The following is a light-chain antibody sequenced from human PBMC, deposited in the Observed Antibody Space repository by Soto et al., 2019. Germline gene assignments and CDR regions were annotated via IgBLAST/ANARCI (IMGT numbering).Light chain of an antibody. V-gene: IGLV2-8*01. Sequence: QSALAQPPSASGSPGQSVTISCTGSGSDIGAYNFVSWYQQHPGKAPKLMIFGVTERPSGVPDRFSGSKSGNTASLAISGLRSEDEADYYCATWDDSLKTYVFGNGTKLTVL. CDR1: GSDIGAYNF. CDR2: GVT. J-gene: IGLJ1*01. CDR3: ATWDDSLKTYV.